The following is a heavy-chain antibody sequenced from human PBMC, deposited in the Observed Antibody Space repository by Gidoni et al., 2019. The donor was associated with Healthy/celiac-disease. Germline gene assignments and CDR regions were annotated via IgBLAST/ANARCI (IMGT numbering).Heavy chain of an antibody. V-gene: IGHV1-69*01. CDR2: IIPIFGTA. Sequence: QVQLVQSGAGVKKPGSSLKVSCKASEVTLSSYAISWVRQAPGQGLEWMGGIIPIFGTANYAQKFQGRVAITADESTSTAYMELSSLRSEDTAVYYCARPYANPKAYYYGMDVWGQGTTVTVSS. CDR3: ARPYANPKAYYYGMDV. CDR1: EVTLSSYA. J-gene: IGHJ6*02.